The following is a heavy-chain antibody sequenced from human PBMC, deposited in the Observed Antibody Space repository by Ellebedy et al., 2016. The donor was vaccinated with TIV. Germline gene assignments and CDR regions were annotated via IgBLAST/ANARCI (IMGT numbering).Heavy chain of an antibody. CDR3: ASPDMGSGSYAFDI. D-gene: IGHD3-10*01. V-gene: IGHV4-39*07. Sequence: SETLSLTXTVSGGSISSSSYYWGWIRQPPGKGLEWIGSIYYSGSTYYNPSLKSRVTISVDTSKNQFSLKLSSVTAADTAVYYCASPDMGSGSYAFDIWGQGTMVTVSS. J-gene: IGHJ3*02. CDR1: GGSISSSSYY. CDR2: IYYSGST.